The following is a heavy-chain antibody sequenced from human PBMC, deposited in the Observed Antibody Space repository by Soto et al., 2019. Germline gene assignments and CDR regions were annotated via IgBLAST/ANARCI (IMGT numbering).Heavy chain of an antibody. J-gene: IGHJ6*02. CDR3: VSEYCSSWSPYYYHYGMDV. V-gene: IGHV3-21*01. CDR1: GFTFSSYS. D-gene: IGHD6-13*01. CDR2: ISSSSSYI. Sequence: GGSLRLSCAASGFTFSSYSMNWVRQAPGKGLEWVSSISSSSSYIYYADSVKGRFTISRDNAKNSLYLQMNSLRAEDTAVYFCVSEYCSSWSPYYYHYGMDVWGQGTTVTVSS.